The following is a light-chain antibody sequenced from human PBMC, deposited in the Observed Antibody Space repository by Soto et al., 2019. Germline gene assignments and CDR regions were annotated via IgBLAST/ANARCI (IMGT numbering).Light chain of an antibody. CDR3: SSYTSSSLGVV. J-gene: IGLJ2*01. CDR1: SSDVGGYNY. Sequence: QSVLTQPASVSGSPGQSITISCTGTSSDVGGYNYVSWYQQHPGKAPKLMIYEVSNRPSGVSNRFSGSKSGNTASLTISGLQAEDEADYYCSSYTSSSLGVVFGGGTKVTVL. CDR2: EVS. V-gene: IGLV2-14*01.